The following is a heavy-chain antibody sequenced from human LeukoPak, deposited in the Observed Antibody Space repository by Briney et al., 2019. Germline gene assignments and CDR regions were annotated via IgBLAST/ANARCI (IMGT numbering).Heavy chain of an antibody. CDR1: GGTFSSYA. Sequence: ASVTVSCKASGGTFSSYAISWVRQAPGQGLEWMGGIIPIFGTANYAQKFQGRVTITADESTSTAYMELSSLRSEDTAVYYCARESGSYYYFDYWGQGPLVTVSS. CDR2: IIPIFGTA. J-gene: IGHJ4*02. V-gene: IGHV1-69*13. CDR3: ARESGSYYYFDY. D-gene: IGHD1-26*01.